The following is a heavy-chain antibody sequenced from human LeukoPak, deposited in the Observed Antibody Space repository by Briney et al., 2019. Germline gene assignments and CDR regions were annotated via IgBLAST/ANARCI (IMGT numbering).Heavy chain of an antibody. CDR2: ISYDGSNK. CDR3: AKDKDRAVAIDY. Sequence: PGGSLRLSCAASGFTFSSYGMHWVRQAPGKGLEWMAVISYDGSNKYYADSVKGRFTISRDNSKNTLYLQMNSLRAEDTAVYYCAKDKDRAVAIDYWGQGTLVTVSS. CDR1: GFTFSSYG. V-gene: IGHV3-30*18. D-gene: IGHD6-19*01. J-gene: IGHJ4*02.